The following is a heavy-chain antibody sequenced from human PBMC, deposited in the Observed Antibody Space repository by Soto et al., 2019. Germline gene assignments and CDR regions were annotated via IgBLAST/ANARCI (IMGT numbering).Heavy chain of an antibody. CDR2: IYWDDDK. CDR1: GFSLSTSGVG. Sequence: QITLKESGPTLVKPTQTLTLTCTFSGFSLSTSGVGVGWIRQPPGKALEWLALIYWDDDKRYSPSLKSRLTNTKHTSKNQVVLTLTNMDPVDTATYYCAPRPTNFSPFGDAFAIWGQGTMVTVSS. D-gene: IGHD3-16*01. V-gene: IGHV2-5*02. J-gene: IGHJ3*02. CDR3: APRPTNFSPFGDAFAI.